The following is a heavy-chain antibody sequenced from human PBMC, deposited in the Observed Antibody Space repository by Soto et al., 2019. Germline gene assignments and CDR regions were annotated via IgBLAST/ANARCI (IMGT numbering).Heavy chain of an antibody. CDR3: ARERIVGARTPDY. CDR1: GFTFSSYS. V-gene: IGHV3-48*01. D-gene: IGHD1-26*01. CDR2: ISSSSSTI. J-gene: IGHJ4*02. Sequence: EVQLVESGGGLVQPGGSLRLSCAASGFTFSSYSMNWVRQAPGKGLEWVSYISSSSSTIYYADSAKGRFTISRDNAKNPLYLQMNSLRAEDTAVYYCARERIVGARTPDYWGQGTLVTVSS.